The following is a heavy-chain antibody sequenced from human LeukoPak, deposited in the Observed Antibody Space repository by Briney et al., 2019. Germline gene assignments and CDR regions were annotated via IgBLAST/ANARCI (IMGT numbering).Heavy chain of an antibody. Sequence: SETLSLTCTVYGGSFSGYYWSWIRQPPGKGLEWIGEINHSGSTNYNPSLKSRVTISVDTSKNQFSLKLSSVTAADTAVYYCARQRRVRGAKEVYYYYMDVWGKGTTVTISS. CDR1: GGSFSGYY. CDR3: ARQRRVRGAKEVYYYYMDV. CDR2: INHSGST. D-gene: IGHD3-10*01. V-gene: IGHV4-34*01. J-gene: IGHJ6*03.